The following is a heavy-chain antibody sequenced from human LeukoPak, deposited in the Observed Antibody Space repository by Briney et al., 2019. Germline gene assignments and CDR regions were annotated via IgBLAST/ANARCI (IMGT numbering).Heavy chain of an antibody. J-gene: IGHJ3*02. CDR2: IIPILGIA. CDR3: ARVRTYSSGWYGAFDI. V-gene: IGHV1-69*04. D-gene: IGHD6-19*01. Sequence: ASVKVSCKASGGTFSSYAISWVRQAPGQGLEWMGRIIPILGIANYAQKFQGRVTITADKSTSTAYMELSSLRSEDTAVYYCARVRTYSSGWYGAFDIWGQGTMVTVS. CDR1: GGTFSSYA.